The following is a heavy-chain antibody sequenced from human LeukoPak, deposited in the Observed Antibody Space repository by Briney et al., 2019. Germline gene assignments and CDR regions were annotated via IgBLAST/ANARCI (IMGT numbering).Heavy chain of an antibody. Sequence: GASAKVSCKASGYTFTGYYMHWVRQAPGQGLEWMGWINPNSGGTNYAQKFQGRVTMTRDTSISTAYMELSRLRSDDTAVYCCARAYTAVAGTIIEDYFDYWGQGTLVTVSS. D-gene: IGHD6-19*01. CDR3: ARAYTAVAGTIIEDYFDY. V-gene: IGHV1-2*02. CDR1: GYTFTGYY. J-gene: IGHJ4*02. CDR2: INPNSGGT.